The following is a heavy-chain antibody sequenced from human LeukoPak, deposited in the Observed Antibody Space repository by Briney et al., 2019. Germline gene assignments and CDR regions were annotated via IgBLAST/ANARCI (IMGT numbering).Heavy chain of an antibody. CDR1: GSTVSSKY. D-gene: IGHD1/OR15-1a*01. J-gene: IGHJ4*02. V-gene: IGHV3-66*01. CDR2: IYTDGRT. CDR3: AIGHYRNIPG. Sequence: GRPLRPSCAALGSTVSSKYMNWVRQAPGKGLEWVSAIYTDGRTYYADSVRARFSISRDDSKNTLSLQMNSLRAEDTAVYYCAIGHYRNIPGWGQGTLVTVSS.